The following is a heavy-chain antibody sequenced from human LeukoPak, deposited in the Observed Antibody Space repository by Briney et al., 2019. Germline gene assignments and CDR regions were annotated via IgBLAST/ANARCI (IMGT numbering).Heavy chain of an antibody. V-gene: IGHV4-59*08. J-gene: IGHJ4*02. CDR1: SGSISGYF. CDR3: ARQNYDSSGYYVSTFDY. CDR2: IYYSGST. D-gene: IGHD3-22*01. Sequence: TSETLPLTCTVSSGSISGYFWTWIRQPPGKGLEWIGYIYYSGSTNYNPSLKSRVTISVDTSKNQFSLKLSSVTAADTAVYYCARQNYDSSGYYVSTFDYWGQGTLVTVSS.